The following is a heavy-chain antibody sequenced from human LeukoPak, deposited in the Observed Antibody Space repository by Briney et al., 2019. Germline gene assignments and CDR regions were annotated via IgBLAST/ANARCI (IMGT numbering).Heavy chain of an antibody. CDR3: ARDPAARPSSPY. CDR1: GGSISSYY. CDR2: IYYSGST. V-gene: IGHV4-59*12. D-gene: IGHD6-6*01. Sequence: SETLSLTCTVSGGSISSYYWSWIRQPPGKGLEWIGYIYYSGSTNYNPSLKSRVTISVDTSKNQFSLKLSSVTAADTAVYYCARDPAARPSSPYWGQGTLVTVSS. J-gene: IGHJ4*02.